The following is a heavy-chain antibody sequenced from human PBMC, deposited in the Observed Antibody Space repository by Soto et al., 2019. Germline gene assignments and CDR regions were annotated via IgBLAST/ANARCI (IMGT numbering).Heavy chain of an antibody. CDR2: AYPRGST. Sequence: LFLTCAVSGGYIVSGGYFWSWVRQPPGKGLEGIGAAYPRGSTYYDPSLKSRVTISLDLSKNQFSLNLNSVTAADTAVYYRARVAGSGWYDAWGQGTLVTVSS. D-gene: IGHD6-19*01. CDR3: ARVAGSGWYDA. V-gene: IGHV4-30-2*01. CDR1: GGYIVSGGYF. J-gene: IGHJ5*02.